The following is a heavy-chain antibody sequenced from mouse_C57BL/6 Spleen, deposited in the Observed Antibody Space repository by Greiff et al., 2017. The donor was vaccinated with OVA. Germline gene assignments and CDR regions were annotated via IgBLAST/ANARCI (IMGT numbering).Heavy chain of an antibody. CDR3: ARYPITTVSMDY. CDR1: GYTFTDYY. Sequence: EVQLQQSGPELVKPGASVKISCKASGYTFTDYYMNWVKQSHGKSLEWIGDINPNNGGTSYNQKFKGKATLTVDKSSSTAYMELRSLTSEDSAVYYCARYPITTVSMDYWGQGTSVTVSS. V-gene: IGHV1-26*01. D-gene: IGHD1-1*01. CDR2: INPNNGGT. J-gene: IGHJ4*01.